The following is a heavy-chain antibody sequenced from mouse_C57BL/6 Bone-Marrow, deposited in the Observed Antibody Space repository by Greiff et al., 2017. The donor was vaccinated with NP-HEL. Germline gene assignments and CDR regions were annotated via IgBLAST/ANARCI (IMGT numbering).Heavy chain of an antibody. CDR1: GFSLTSYG. V-gene: IGHV2-2*01. Sequence: VMLVESGPGLVQPSQSLSITCTVSGFSLTSYGVHWVRQSPGKGLEWLGVIWSGGSTDYNAAFISRLSISKDNSKSQVFFKMNSLQADDTAIYYCARIGWYYDYVDYAMDYWGQGTSVTVSS. J-gene: IGHJ4*01. D-gene: IGHD2-4*01. CDR2: IWSGGST. CDR3: ARIGWYYDYVDYAMDY.